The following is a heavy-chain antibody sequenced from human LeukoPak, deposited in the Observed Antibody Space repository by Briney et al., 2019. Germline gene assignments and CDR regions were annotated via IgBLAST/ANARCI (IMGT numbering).Heavy chain of an antibody. CDR1: GFTFRTYW. CDR2: ISNNGGST. J-gene: IGHJ4*02. V-gene: IGHV3-64D*06. Sequence: GGSLRLSCAASGFTFRTYWMHWVRQAPGKGLEYVSGISNNGGSTYYADSVKGRFTISRDNSKNTLYLQMSSLRAEDTAVYYCVKGDIAGYGSGTCLEYWGQGTLVTVSS. D-gene: IGHD3-10*01. CDR3: VKGDIAGYGSGTCLEY.